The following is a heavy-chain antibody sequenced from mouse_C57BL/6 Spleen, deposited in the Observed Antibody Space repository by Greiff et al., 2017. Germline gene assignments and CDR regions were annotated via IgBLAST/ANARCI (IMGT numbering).Heavy chain of an antibody. D-gene: IGHD3-2*02. CDR1: GYTFTDYN. CDR3: ARDSSGYVPWFAY. Sequence: VQLQQSGPELVKPGASVKIPCKASGYTFTDYNMDWVKQSHGKSLEWIGDINPNNGGTIYNQKFKGKATLTVDKSSSTAYMELRSLTSEDTAVYYCARDSSGYVPWFAYWGQGTLVTVSA. CDR2: INPNNGGT. J-gene: IGHJ3*01. V-gene: IGHV1-18*01.